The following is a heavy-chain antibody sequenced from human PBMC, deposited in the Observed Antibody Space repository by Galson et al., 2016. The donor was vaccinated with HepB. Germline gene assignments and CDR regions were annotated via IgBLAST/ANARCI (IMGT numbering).Heavy chain of an antibody. CDR3: ATYLGGIVRASDY. Sequence: ETLSLTCPVSGGSISSSHYYCGWIRQPPGKGLEWIGNVYYSGSTYYNPSLKSRVTISVDTSKNQFSLKLTSVTAADTAVYYCATYLGGIVRASDYWGQGTLVTVSS. CDR1: GGSISSSHYY. D-gene: IGHD1-26*01. CDR2: VYYSGST. V-gene: IGHV4-39*01. J-gene: IGHJ4*02.